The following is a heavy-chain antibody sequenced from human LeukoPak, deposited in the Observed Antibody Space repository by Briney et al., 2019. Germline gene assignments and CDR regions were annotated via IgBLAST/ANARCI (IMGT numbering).Heavy chain of an antibody. J-gene: IGHJ4*02. CDR3: ARTSYYGSRAYYDY. V-gene: IGHV4-59*01. CDR2: IYKSGST. Sequence: PSETLSLTCTVSGGSINNYYWSRIRQPPGKGLEWIGYIYKSGSTKYNPSLKSRVTVLVDTSKKKFSLELSSVTAADTAVYYCARTSYYGSRAYYDYWGQGTLVTVSS. D-gene: IGHD3-22*01. CDR1: GGSINNYY.